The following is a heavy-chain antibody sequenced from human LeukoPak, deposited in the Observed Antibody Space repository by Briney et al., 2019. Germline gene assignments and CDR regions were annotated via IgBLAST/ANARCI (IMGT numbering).Heavy chain of an antibody. D-gene: IGHD1-26*01. V-gene: IGHV4-38-2*02. J-gene: IGHJ4*02. CDR1: GYSIGSGSY. CDR2: IYHGGNT. CDR3: AIGGSYYHIDY. Sequence: SETLSLTCTVSGYSIGSGSYWGWVRQPPGKGLEWIGSIYHGGNTYYTPPLKSRVTISLDTSKNQFSLKLSSVTAADTAVYYCAIGGSYYHIDYWGQGTLVTVSS.